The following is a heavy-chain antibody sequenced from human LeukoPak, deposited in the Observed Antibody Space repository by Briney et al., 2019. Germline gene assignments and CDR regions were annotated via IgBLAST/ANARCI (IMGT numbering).Heavy chain of an antibody. V-gene: IGHV4-34*01. CDR1: GESFSGYY. J-gene: IGHJ4*02. D-gene: IGHD3-22*01. CDR3: ASLFEGDYYDSSGYYYDRAKFDY. CDR2: INHSGST. Sequence: SETLSLTCAVYGESFSGYYWSWIRQPPGKGLEWIGEINHSGSTNYNPSLKSRVTTSVDTSKNQFSLKLSSVTAADTAVYYCASLFEGDYYDSSGYYYDRAKFDYWGQGTLVTVSS.